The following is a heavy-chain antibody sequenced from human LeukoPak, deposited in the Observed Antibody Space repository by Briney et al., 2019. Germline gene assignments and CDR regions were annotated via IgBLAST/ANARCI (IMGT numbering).Heavy chain of an antibody. Sequence: GGSLRLSCAASGFTFSSYGMHWVRQAPGKGLEWVAFIRYDGSNKYYADSVKGRFTISRDNSKNTLYLQMNSLRAEDTAVYYCARDGLRFLEWLLWDYWGQGTLVTVSS. V-gene: IGHV3-30*02. D-gene: IGHD3-3*01. CDR3: ARDGLRFLEWLLWDY. CDR1: GFTFSSYG. J-gene: IGHJ4*02. CDR2: IRYDGSNK.